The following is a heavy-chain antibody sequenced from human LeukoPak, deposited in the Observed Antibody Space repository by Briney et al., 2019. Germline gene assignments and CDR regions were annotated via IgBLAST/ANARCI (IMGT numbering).Heavy chain of an antibody. D-gene: IGHD3-9*01. CDR3: AKVGGVTGYGRVDYYYYYGMYV. V-gene: IGHV1-18*01. CDR2: ISTYNGET. CDR1: GYTFTRYS. J-gene: IGHJ6*02. Sequence: ASVKVSRTCSGYTFTRYSICWVRHGPGQGLERMGWISTYNGETSITHKRQNRVTMKTDTGTSTAYMELSSLRADDTVVYYCAKVGGVTGYGRVDYYYYYGMYVWGQGTTVTVSS.